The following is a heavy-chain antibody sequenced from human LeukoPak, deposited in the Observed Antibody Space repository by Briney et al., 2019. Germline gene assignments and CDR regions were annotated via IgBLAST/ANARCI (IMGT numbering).Heavy chain of an antibody. J-gene: IGHJ3*02. CDR2: IKHDGSEKQDGSEK. Sequence: GGSLRLSCAASGFTFSQYWMSWVRQAPGKGLEWVANIKHDGSEKQDGSEKNYVDSVKGRFTISRDNAKNSLYLQMNSLRAEDTAVYYCARDLIAAAGTDDAFDIWGQGTMVTVSS. V-gene: IGHV3-7*01. CDR1: GFTFSQYW. D-gene: IGHD6-13*01. CDR3: ARDLIAAAGTDDAFDI.